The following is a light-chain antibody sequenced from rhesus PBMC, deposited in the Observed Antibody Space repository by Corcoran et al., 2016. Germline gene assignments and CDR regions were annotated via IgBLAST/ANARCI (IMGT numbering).Light chain of an antibody. CDR1: ENVNKY. CDR2: KAS. V-gene: IGKV1-74*01. J-gene: IGKJ2*01. Sequence: DIQMTQSPSSLSASVGDRVTITCRASENVNKYLNWYQQKPGKAPKLLIYKASNLQSGVPSRFSGSGSGTDYTFTISSLQPEDVATYYCQHGYATPHSFGQGTKVEIK. CDR3: QHGYATPHS.